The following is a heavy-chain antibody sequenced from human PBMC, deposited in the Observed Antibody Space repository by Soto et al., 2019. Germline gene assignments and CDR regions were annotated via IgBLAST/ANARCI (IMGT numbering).Heavy chain of an antibody. J-gene: IGHJ6*02. V-gene: IGHV3-74*01. CDR2: INSDGSST. Sequence: EVQLVESGGGLVQPGGSLRLSCAASGFTFSNYWMYWVRQTPGKGLVWVSRINSDGSSTSYADSVKGRFTISRDNAKNTLYLQMNSLRAEDMAVYYCVRGGYYYRMDVWGQGTTVTVSS. CDR3: VRGGYYYRMDV. CDR1: GFTFSNYW.